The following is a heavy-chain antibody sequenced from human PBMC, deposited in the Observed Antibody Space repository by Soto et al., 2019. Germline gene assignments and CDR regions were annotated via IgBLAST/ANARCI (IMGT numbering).Heavy chain of an antibody. J-gene: IGHJ2*01. D-gene: IGHD2-15*01. CDR1: GGTFSSYA. V-gene: IGHV1-69*12. CDR3: ARDTLCSGGSCYSWYFDL. CDR2: IIPIFGTA. Sequence: QVQLVQSGAEVKKPGSSVKVSCKASGGTFSSYAISWVRQAPGQGLEWMGGIIPIFGTAHYAQKCQGRVTITADESTSTADMELSSLRSEDTAVYYCARDTLCSGGSCYSWYFDLWGRGTLVTVSS.